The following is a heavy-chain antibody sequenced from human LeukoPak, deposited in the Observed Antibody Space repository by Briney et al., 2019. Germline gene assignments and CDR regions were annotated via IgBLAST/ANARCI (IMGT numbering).Heavy chain of an antibody. Sequence: SETLSLTCAVYGGSFSGYYWSWIRQPPGKGLEWIGEINHSASTNYNPSLKSRVTISVDTSKNQFSLKLSSVTAADTAVYYCASWYSSSWRSTLLGFDPWGQGTLVTVSS. J-gene: IGHJ5*02. CDR2: INHSAST. V-gene: IGHV4-34*01. D-gene: IGHD6-13*01. CDR3: ASWYSSSWRSTLLGFDP. CDR1: GGSFSGYY.